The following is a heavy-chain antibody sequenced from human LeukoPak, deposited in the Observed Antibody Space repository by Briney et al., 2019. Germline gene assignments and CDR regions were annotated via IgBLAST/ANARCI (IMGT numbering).Heavy chain of an antibody. D-gene: IGHD2-15*01. V-gene: IGHV3-21*01. Sequence: GGSLRLSCAASGFTFSSSTMNWVRQSPGKGLEWVTSISTSSTYIYYADSVKGRFTISRDNAKNSLYLQMNSLRAEDTAVYYCASSWDYWGQGTLVTVSS. CDR3: ASSWDY. CDR1: GFTFSSST. J-gene: IGHJ4*02. CDR2: ISTSSTYI.